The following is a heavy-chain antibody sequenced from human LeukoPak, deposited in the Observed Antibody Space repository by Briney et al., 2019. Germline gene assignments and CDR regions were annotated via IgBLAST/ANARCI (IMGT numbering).Heavy chain of an antibody. CDR3: ARGLAVAGTHYYYYYAMDV. D-gene: IGHD6-19*01. CDR2: IYHNGSPT. Sequence: SETLSLTCTVSGGSISSHYWGWIRQPPGKGLEWIGYIYHNGSPTNYNPSLKSRVTISVDTSKNQFSLKLSSVIAADTAMYYCARGLAVAGTHYYYYYAMDVWGQGTTVTVSS. V-gene: IGHV4-59*11. CDR1: GGSISSHY. J-gene: IGHJ6*02.